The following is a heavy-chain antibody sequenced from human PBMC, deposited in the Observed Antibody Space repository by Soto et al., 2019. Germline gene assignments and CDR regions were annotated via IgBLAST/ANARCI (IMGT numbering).Heavy chain of an antibody. J-gene: IGHJ4*02. Sequence: QVQLQQWGAGLLKPSETLSLTCAVSGGSFRGFYWTWIRQSPGKGLEWLGDINHVGLTNYNPSLESRVRIPVDTSKSQFSLKLSSVTAADTAVYYCARAHDFWGGRQQPIDSWGQGTLVTVSS. CDR3: ARAHDFWGGRQQPIDS. V-gene: IGHV4-34*01. CDR2: INHVGLT. CDR1: GGSFRGFY. D-gene: IGHD3-3*01.